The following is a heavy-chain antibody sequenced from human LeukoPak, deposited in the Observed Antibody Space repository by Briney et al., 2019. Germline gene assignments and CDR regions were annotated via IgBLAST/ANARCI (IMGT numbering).Heavy chain of an antibody. CDR3: ARDLTPSGYMDV. CDR2: INPNSDGT. Sequence: ASVKVSCKASGYTFTGYYMHWVRQAPGQGLEWMGWINPNSDGTNYAQKFQGRVTMTRDTSISTAYMELSRLRSDDTAVYYCARDLTPSGYMDVWGKGTTVTVSS. V-gene: IGHV1-2*02. D-gene: IGHD3-10*01. CDR1: GYTFTGYY. J-gene: IGHJ6*03.